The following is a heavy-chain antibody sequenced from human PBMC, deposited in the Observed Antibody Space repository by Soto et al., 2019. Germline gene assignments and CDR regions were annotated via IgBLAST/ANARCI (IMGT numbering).Heavy chain of an antibody. CDR3: ARLWSSNEGSS. D-gene: IGHD3-10*01. J-gene: IGHJ4*02. Sequence: YWSWIRQPPGKGLEWIGEINHSGGTNYNPSLKSRVSISVDASKNQFSLQLTSVTAADTAVYYCARLWSSNEGSSWGQGTLVTVSS. CDR1: Y. CDR2: INHSGGT. V-gene: IGHV4-34*01.